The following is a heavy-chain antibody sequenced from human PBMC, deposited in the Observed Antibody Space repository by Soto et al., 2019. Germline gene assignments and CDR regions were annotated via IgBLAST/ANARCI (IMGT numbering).Heavy chain of an antibody. J-gene: IGHJ4*02. CDR3: VIDLGYFDF. D-gene: IGHD2-15*01. CDR2: SIPILGRA. CDR1: AGTFNNHS. Sequence: QVQLVQSGTEVKKPGSSVAVSCQASAGTFNNHSLSWVRQAPGQGLEWMGRSIPILGRADYSQKFQGRLTLTVDKSTSTADMELSSLTFEDTAVYYCVIDLGYFDFWGQGTRVTVSS. V-gene: IGHV1-69*02.